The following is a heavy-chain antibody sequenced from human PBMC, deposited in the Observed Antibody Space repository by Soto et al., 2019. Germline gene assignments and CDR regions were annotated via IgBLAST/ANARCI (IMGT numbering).Heavy chain of an antibody. D-gene: IGHD5-12*01. CDR3: ARLSRDGYNKDY. Sequence: PSETLSLTCAVYGGSFSGYYWSRIRQPPGRGLEGIGEINHSGSTNYNQSLKSRVTISVDTSKNQFSLKLSSVTAADTAVYYCARLSRDGYNKDYWGQGTLVTVSS. V-gene: IGHV4-34*01. J-gene: IGHJ4*02. CDR2: INHSGST. CDR1: GGSFSGYY.